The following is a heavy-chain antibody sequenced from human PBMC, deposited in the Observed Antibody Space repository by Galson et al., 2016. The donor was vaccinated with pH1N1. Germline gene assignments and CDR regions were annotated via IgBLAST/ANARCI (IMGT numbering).Heavy chain of an antibody. J-gene: IGHJ6*02. V-gene: IGHV3-7*01. CDR3: ASQGASFDTYYYHFGMAV. CDR1: GYTFTRYY. Sequence: SCKASGYTFTRYYFHWVRQAPGKGLEWVANIKQDGSETYYVDSVKGRFTISRDNAKSSLYLQMHSLRPEDAAVYYCASQGASFDTYYYHFGMAVWGQGTTVSVSS. CDR2: IKQDGSET. D-gene: IGHD3-9*01.